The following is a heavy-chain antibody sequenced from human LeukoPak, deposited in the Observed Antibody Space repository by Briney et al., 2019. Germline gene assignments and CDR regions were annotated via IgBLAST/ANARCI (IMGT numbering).Heavy chain of an antibody. Sequence: ASVKASCKASGYTFTSYDINWVRQATGQGLEWMGWMNPNSGNTGYAQKFQGRVTMTRNTSISTAYMELSSLRSEDTAVYYCARXYGXGSYLGLTDFDYWGQGTLVTVSS. J-gene: IGHJ4*02. D-gene: IGHD3-10*01. CDR2: MNPNSGNT. V-gene: IGHV1-8*01. CDR1: GYTFTSYD. CDR3: ARXYGXGSYLGLTDFDY.